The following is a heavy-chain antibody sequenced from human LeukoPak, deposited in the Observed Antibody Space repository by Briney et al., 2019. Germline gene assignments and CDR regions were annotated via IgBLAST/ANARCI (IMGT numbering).Heavy chain of an antibody. CDR1: GYTFTDYY. D-gene: IGHD1-26*01. V-gene: IGHV1-2*02. J-gene: IGHJ4*02. CDR2: IVPNSGGT. Sequence: ASVKVSCKTSGYTFTDYYIHWVRQAPGQGLEWLGWIVPNSGGTNYAQKFQGRVTMTRDTSISTAYMELNRLRHDDTAVYYCATLGATSFDYWGQGTLVTVSS. CDR3: ATLGATSFDY.